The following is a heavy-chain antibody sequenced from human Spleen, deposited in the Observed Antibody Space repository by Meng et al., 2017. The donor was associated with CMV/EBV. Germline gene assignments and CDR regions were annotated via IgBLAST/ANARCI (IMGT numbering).Heavy chain of an antibody. D-gene: IGHD6-13*01. Sequence: ASVKVSCKVSGYTLTELSMHWVRQAPGKGLEWMGGFDPEDGETIYAQKFQGRVTMTRDTSTSTVYMELSSLRSEDTAVYYCARAIRMYSSSWNFDYWCQGTLVTVSS. CDR3: ARAIRMYSSSWNFDY. CDR1: GYTLTELS. V-gene: IGHV1-24*01. CDR2: FDPEDGET. J-gene: IGHJ4*02.